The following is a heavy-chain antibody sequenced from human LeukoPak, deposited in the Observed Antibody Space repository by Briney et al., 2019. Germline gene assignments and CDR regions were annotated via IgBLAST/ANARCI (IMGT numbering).Heavy chain of an antibody. CDR1: GYTFNNYW. V-gene: IGHV5-51*01. CDR2: IYPGDSAT. J-gene: IGHJ2*01. CDR3: ARQVHTGYFDF. Sequence: GESLQISCQCSGYTFNNYWLGWVRQLPGKGPELMGLIYPGDSATRYRPPCQGQVTISVDTSMSSAYLQWSSLKASDTAMYFCARQVHTGYFDFGGRGTLVTVSS. D-gene: IGHD2-21*01.